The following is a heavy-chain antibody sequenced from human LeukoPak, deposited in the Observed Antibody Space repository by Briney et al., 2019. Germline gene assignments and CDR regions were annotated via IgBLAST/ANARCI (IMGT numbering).Heavy chain of an antibody. CDR3: ARERQIAAAGTFDY. V-gene: IGHV1-2*02. CDR2: INPNSGGT. CDR1: GYTFTGYY. J-gene: IGHJ4*02. D-gene: IGHD6-13*01. Sequence: ALVKVSCKASGYTFTGYYMHWVRQAPGQGLEWMGWINPNSGGTNYAQKFQGRVTMTRDTSISTAYMELSRLRSDDTAVYYCARERQIAAAGTFDYWGQGTLVTVSS.